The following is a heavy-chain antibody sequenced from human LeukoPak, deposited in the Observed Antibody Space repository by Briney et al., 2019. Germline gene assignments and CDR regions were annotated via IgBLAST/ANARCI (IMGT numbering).Heavy chain of an antibody. J-gene: IGHJ4*02. CDR2: FDPEDSET. V-gene: IGHV1-24*01. CDR3: ATPALLWFGPPYYFDY. D-gene: IGHD3-10*01. Sequence: ASVKVSCKVSGYTLTELSMHWVRQAPGKGLEWMGGFDPEDSETIYAQKFQGRVTMTEDTSTDTAYMELSSLRSEDTAVYYCATPALLWFGPPYYFDYWGQGTLVTVSS. CDR1: GYTLTELS.